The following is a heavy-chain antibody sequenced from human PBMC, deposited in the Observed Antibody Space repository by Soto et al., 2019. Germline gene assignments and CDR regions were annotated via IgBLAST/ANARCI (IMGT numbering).Heavy chain of an antibody. Sequence: SVKVSCKASGGTFSSYTISWVRQAPGQGLEWMGRIIPILGIANYAQKFQGRVTITADKSTSTAYMELSSLRSEDTAVYYCARGRYSITSWDPRSRFDYWGQGTLVTFSS. CDR1: GGTFSSYT. J-gene: IGHJ4*02. D-gene: IGHD6-6*01. CDR2: IIPILGIA. CDR3: ARGRYSITSWDPRSRFDY. V-gene: IGHV1-69*02.